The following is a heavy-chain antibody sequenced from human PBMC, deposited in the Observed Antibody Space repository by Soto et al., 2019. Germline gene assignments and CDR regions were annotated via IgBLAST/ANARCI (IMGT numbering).Heavy chain of an antibody. V-gene: IGHV3-74*01. CDR1: GFTFSSYW. J-gene: IGHJ4*02. CDR3: AKDTTPYYYDSSGYPGAPYYFDY. D-gene: IGHD3-22*01. CDR2: INGDGSST. Sequence: GGSLRLSCAASGFTFSSYWMHWVRQAPGKGLVWVSRINGDGSSTSYADSVKGRFTISRDNAKNTLYLQMNSLRAEDTAVYYCAKDTTPYYYDSSGYPGAPYYFDYWGQGTLVTVSS.